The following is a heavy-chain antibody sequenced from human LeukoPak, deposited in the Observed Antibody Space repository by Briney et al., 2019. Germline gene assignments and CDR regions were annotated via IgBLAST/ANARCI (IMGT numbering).Heavy chain of an antibody. CDR2: ISGSGGST. CDR3: AKGDYYDSSGYYYGY. Sequence: GGSLRLSCAASGFTFSSYWMDWVRQAPGKGLEWVSAISGSGGSTYYADSVKGRFTISRDNSKNTLYLQMNSLRAEDTAVYYCAKGDYYDSSGYYYGYWGQGTLVTVSS. D-gene: IGHD3-22*01. CDR1: GFTFSSYW. V-gene: IGHV3-23*01. J-gene: IGHJ4*02.